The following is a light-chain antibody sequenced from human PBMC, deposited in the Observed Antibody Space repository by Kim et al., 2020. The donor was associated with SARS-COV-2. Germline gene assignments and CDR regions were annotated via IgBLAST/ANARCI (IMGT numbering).Light chain of an antibody. CDR3: QQYYSIPLT. V-gene: IGKV4-1*01. CDR1: QSVLYSSNNKNY. J-gene: IGKJ5*01. Sequence: DIVMTQSPDSLAVSLGESATINCKSSQSVLYSSNNKNYLAWYQQKPGQPPKLLIYWASTRESGVPDRFSGSGSGTDFTLTISSLQAEDVAVYYCQQYYSIPLTFGQGTRLEIK. CDR2: WAS.